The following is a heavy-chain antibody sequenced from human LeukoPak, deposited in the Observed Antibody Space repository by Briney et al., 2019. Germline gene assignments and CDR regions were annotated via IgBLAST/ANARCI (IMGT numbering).Heavy chain of an antibody. Sequence: PGGSLRLSCAASGFTVSSNYMSWVRQAPGKGLEWVSVIYSGGSTYYADSVKGRFTISRDNSKNTLYLQMNSLRAEDTAVYYCAREGSSGYYSSWYFDLWGRGTLVTVSS. CDR1: GFTVSSNY. V-gene: IGHV3-66*01. D-gene: IGHD3-22*01. CDR3: AREGSSGYYSSWYFDL. J-gene: IGHJ2*01. CDR2: IYSGGST.